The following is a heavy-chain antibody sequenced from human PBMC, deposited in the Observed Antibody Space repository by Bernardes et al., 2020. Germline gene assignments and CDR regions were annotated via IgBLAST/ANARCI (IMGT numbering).Heavy chain of an antibody. J-gene: IGHJ4*02. V-gene: IGHV3-21*01. CDR2: ISSISSYI. D-gene: IGHD3-22*01. CDR1: GFTFSSYS. CDR3: ARGILYYDSSGYYVY. Sequence: GGSLRLSCAASGFTFSSYSMNWVRQAPGKGLEWVSSISSISSYIYYADSVKGRFTISRDNAKNSLYLQMNSLRAEDTAVYYCARGILYYDSSGYYVYWGQGTLVTVSS.